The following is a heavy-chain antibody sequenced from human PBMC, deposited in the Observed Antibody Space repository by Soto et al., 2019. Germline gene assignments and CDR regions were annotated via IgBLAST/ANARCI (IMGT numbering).Heavy chain of an antibody. CDR1: GFTVSSNY. Sequence: EVQLVESGGGLVQPGGSLRLSCAASGFTVSSNYMSWVRQAPGKGLEWVSVIYSGGSTYYADSVKGRFTISRDNSKNTLYLQMNSLRAEDTAVYYCARGAGVTYPIEYFQHWGQGTLVTVSS. CDR2: IYSGGST. J-gene: IGHJ1*01. D-gene: IGHD3-10*01. CDR3: ARGAGVTYPIEYFQH. V-gene: IGHV3-66*01.